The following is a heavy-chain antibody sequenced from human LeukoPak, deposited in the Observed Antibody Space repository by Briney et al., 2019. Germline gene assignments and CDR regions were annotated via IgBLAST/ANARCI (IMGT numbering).Heavy chain of an antibody. J-gene: IGHJ3*01. D-gene: IGHD5-24*01. CDR1: GYTFTNSY. Sequence: VKVSCKASGYTFTNSYIHWVRQAPGQVLEWMGLINPDGGNTNYAQNFQGRVTLTRDTSTSTVYMELSSLRSEDTAIYYCARIRDGYNDAYDLWGQGTVVTVPS. V-gene: IGHV1-46*01. CDR3: ARIRDGYNDAYDL. CDR2: INPDGGNT.